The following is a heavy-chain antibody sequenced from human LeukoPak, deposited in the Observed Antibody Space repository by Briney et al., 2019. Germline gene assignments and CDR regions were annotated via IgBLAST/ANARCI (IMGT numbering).Heavy chain of an antibody. Sequence: SETLSLTCTVSGGSLSSYYWSWIRQPPGKGLEWIGYIYYSGSTNYNPSLKSRVTISVDTSKNQFSLKLSSVTAADTAVYYCARTGRLKGLSQMDVWGQGTTVTVSS. CDR1: GGSLSSYY. V-gene: IGHV4-59*01. J-gene: IGHJ6*02. CDR2: IYYSGST. D-gene: IGHD1-14*01. CDR3: ARTGRLKGLSQMDV.